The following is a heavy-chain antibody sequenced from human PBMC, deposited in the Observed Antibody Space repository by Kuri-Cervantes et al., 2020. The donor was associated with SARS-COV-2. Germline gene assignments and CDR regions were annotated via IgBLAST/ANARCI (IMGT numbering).Heavy chain of an antibody. CDR1: GGSISSHY. CDR2: VYDSGST. CDR3: ARHYAFDRFHK. J-gene: IGHJ4*02. Sequence: GSLRLSCTGSGGSISSHYWSWIRQAPGKGLEWIGYVYDSGSTNYNPPLKSRLSLSVDTSKNQFSLKLTSVTAADTAIYYCARHYAFDRFHKWGQGTQVTVSS. V-gene: IGHV4-59*08. D-gene: IGHD3-9*01.